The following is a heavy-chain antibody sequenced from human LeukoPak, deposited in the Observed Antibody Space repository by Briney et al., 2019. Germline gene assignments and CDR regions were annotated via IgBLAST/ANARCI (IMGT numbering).Heavy chain of an antibody. CDR3: ARTTVVVVAALFDY. Sequence: SETLSLTCTVSGYSISSGYYWGWIRQPPGKGLEWIGSIYHSGSTYYNLSLKSRVTISVDTSKNQFSLKLSSVTAADTAVYYCARTTVVVVAALFDYWGQGTLVTVSS. CDR1: GYSISSGYY. D-gene: IGHD2-15*01. V-gene: IGHV4-38-2*02. J-gene: IGHJ4*02. CDR2: IYHSGST.